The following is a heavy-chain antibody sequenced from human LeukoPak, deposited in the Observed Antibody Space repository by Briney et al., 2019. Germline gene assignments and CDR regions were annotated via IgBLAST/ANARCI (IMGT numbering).Heavy chain of an antibody. CDR2: IYYSGPT. CDR1: GGSISSSPYY. V-gene: IGHV4-39*07. J-gene: IGHJ5*02. D-gene: IGHD5-18*01. Sequence: SETLSLTCTVSGGSISSSPYYWGWIRQPPGKGLEWIGSIYYSGPTHYNPSLESRVTISVDTSKNQFSLKLASVTAACTAIYYCAKGAGGFSYYNWFDPWGQETQVTVS. CDR3: AKGAGGFSYYNWFDP.